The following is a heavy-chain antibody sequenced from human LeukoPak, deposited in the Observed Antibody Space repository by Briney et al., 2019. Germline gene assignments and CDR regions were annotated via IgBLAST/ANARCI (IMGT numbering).Heavy chain of an antibody. Sequence: GGSLRLSCAASGFTFSSYGMHWVRQAPGKGLEWVAFIRYDGSNKYYADSVKGRFTISRDNAKNSLYLQMNSLRAEDTALYYCARADVGGYYYGFDYWGQGTLVTVSS. J-gene: IGHJ4*02. CDR2: IRYDGSNK. V-gene: IGHV3-30*02. D-gene: IGHD3-22*01. CDR1: GFTFSSYG. CDR3: ARADVGGYYYGFDY.